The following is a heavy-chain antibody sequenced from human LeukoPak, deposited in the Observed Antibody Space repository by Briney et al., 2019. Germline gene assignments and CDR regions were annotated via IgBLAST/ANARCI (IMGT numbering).Heavy chain of an antibody. CDR2: IYDSGST. CDR3: ARGQYYYGSGSYPFDP. J-gene: IGHJ5*02. V-gene: IGHV4-59*12. Sequence: PSETLSLTCTVSGGSISSYFWSWIRQPPGKGLEWIGYIYDSGSTNYNPSLKSRVTMSVDTSKNQFSLKLSSVTAADTAVYYCARGQYYYGSGSYPFDPWGQGTLVTVSS. D-gene: IGHD3-10*01. CDR1: GGSISSYF.